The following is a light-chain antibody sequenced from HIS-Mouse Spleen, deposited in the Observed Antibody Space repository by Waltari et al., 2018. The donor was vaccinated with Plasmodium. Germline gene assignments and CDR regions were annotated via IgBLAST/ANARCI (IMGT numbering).Light chain of an antibody. CDR2: EDS. V-gene: IGLV3-10*01. CDR3: YSTDSSGNHRV. CDR1: ALPKKS. J-gene: IGLJ3*02. Sequence: SYELTQPPSVSVSPGQTARITCSGAALPKKSAYWYQQKSGQAPVLVIYEDSKRPSGIPERFSGSSSGTIATLTISGAQVEDEADYYCYSTDSSGNHRVFGGGTKLTVL.